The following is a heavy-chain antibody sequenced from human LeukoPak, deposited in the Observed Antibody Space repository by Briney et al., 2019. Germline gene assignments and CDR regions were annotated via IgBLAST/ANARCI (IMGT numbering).Heavy chain of an antibody. D-gene: IGHD6-19*01. V-gene: IGHV4-34*01. Sequence: SSETLSLTCAIYGGSFSGYYWSWIRQPPGKGLEWIGEINHSGSTNYNPSLKSRVTISVDTSKNQFSLKLSSVIAADTAVYYCARDRESSGWYGSGNFDIWGQGTMVTVSS. CDR1: GGSFSGYY. CDR3: ARDRESSGWYGSGNFDI. J-gene: IGHJ3*02. CDR2: INHSGST.